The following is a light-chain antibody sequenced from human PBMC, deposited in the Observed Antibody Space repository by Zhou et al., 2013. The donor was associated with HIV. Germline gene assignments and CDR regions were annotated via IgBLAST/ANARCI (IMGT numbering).Light chain of an antibody. Sequence: EIVLTQSPGTLSLSPGERASLSCRASQNVSASSLAWYQQKAGQPPRLLIYDAFSRASGIPDRFSGSGSGTDFTLTISRLEPEDFAVYYCQQHGSSFGQGTKVEIK. J-gene: IGKJ1*01. V-gene: IGKV3-20*01. CDR3: QQHGSS. CDR1: QNVSASS. CDR2: DAF.